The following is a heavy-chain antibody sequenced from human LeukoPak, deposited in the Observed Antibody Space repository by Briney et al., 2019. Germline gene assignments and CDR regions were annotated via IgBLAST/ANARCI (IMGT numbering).Heavy chain of an antibody. Sequence: VASVKVSCKASGYTFTSYGISWVRQAPGQGLEWMAIINPSGGSTSYAQKFQGRVTMTRDTSTSTVYMELSSLRSEDTAVYYCARVPYSSSWYAGRQYYFDYWGQGTLVTVSS. J-gene: IGHJ4*02. D-gene: IGHD6-13*01. CDR3: ARVPYSSSWYAGRQYYFDY. CDR2: INPSGGST. CDR1: GYTFTSYG. V-gene: IGHV1-46*01.